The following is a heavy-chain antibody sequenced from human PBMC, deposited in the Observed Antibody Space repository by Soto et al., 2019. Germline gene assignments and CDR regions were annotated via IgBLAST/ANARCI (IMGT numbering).Heavy chain of an antibody. D-gene: IGHD3-16*01. CDR1: GFTFSSYG. V-gene: IGHV3-30*18. CDR3: AKDYLSFMITFGVDY. CDR2: ISYDGSNK. Sequence: GGSLRLSCAASGFTFSSYGMHWVRQAPGKGLEWVAVISYDGSNKYYADSVKGRFTISRDNSKNTLYLQMNSLRAEDTAVYYCAKDYLSFMITFGVDYWGQGTLVTVSS. J-gene: IGHJ4*02.